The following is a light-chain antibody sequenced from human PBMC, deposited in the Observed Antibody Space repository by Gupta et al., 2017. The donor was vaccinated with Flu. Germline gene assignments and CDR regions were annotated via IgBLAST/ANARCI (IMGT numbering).Light chain of an antibody. Sequence: DTEMTQSPDSLPVSMGERASLNCKSSQSILYSSNNKNYLSWYQQKPGQPPKVLIYGASTRESGVPDRCSGSGSGKDFTLTISSLQAEYVAFYFCHQYYYTPYSFGQGTKLEIK. CDR1: QSILYSSNNKNY. V-gene: IGKV4-1*01. CDR2: GAS. CDR3: HQYYYTPYS. J-gene: IGKJ2*03.